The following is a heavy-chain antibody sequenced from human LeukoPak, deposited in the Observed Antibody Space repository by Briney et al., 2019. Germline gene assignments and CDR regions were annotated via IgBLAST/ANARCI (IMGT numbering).Heavy chain of an antibody. Sequence: QAGGSLRLSCAASGFTVSSNFMSWVRQAPGKGLEWVSVIYSGGSTYYADSVKGRFTISRDNSKNTLFLQMNSLRAEDTAVYYCAKVVVAAILYYYYALDVWGQGTTVTVSS. D-gene: IGHD2-21*02. V-gene: IGHV3-53*01. CDR2: IYSGGST. J-gene: IGHJ6*02. CDR1: GFTVSSNF. CDR3: AKVVVAAILYYYYALDV.